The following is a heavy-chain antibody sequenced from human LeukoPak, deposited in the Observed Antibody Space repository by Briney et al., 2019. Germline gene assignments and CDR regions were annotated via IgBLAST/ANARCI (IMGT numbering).Heavy chain of an antibody. V-gene: IGHV4-59*12. Sequence: PSETLSLTCTVSGASITTYYWSWIRQPPGKGLEWIGYIDYSGSTNYNPSLKSRVTISIDTSKNQFSLNLTSVTAADAAVYYCARDLGYSGFDWAPWGQGTLVTVSS. D-gene: IGHD5-12*01. CDR1: GASITTYY. J-gene: IGHJ5*02. CDR2: IDYSGST. CDR3: ARDLGYSGFDWAP.